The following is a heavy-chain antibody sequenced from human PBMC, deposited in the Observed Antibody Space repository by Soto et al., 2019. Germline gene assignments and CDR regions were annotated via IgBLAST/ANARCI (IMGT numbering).Heavy chain of an antibody. D-gene: IGHD3-9*01. V-gene: IGHV3-11*01. CDR1: GFTFSDYY. J-gene: IGHJ4*02. CDR2: ISSSGSTI. CDR3: ARPYDILTRYYIDY. Sequence: QVQLVESVGGLVKPGGSLRLSCAASGFTFSDYYMSWIRQATGKGLEWVSYISSSGSTIYYADSVKGRFTISRDNAKNSLELQMNILRAEDTAVYYCARPYDILTRYYIDYWGQGTLVTVSS.